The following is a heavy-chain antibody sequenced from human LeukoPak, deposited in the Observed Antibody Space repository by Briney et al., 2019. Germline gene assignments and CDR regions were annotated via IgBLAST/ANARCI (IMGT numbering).Heavy chain of an antibody. CDR1: GGSISSGDYY. V-gene: IGHV4-30-4*08. CDR2: IYYSGST. Sequence: SETPSLTCTVSGGSISSGDYYWSWIRQPPGKGLEWIGYIYYSGSTYYNPSLKSRVTISVDTSKNQFSLKLSSVTAADTAVYYCARSSLYSSSWYFDYWGQGTLVTVSS. J-gene: IGHJ4*02. D-gene: IGHD6-13*01. CDR3: ARSSLYSSSWYFDY.